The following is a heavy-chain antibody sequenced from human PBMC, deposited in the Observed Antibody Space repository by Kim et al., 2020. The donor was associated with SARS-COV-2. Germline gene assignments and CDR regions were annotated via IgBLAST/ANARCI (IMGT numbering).Heavy chain of an antibody. V-gene: IGHV3-23*01. Sequence: GGSLRLSCVASGFTFREYAMGWVRQASGKGLEWVSAIGGGGDETKDEYAESVRGRFTISRDDSRNMLYLHMNGLRAEETAVFYCSTRQKAQRFDFWG. J-gene: IGHJ4*01. CDR3: STRQKAQRFDF. CDR1: GFTFREYA. CDR2: IGGGGDET.